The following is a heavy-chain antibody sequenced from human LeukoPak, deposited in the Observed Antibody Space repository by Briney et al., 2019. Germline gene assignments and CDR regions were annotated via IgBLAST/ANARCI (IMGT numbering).Heavy chain of an antibody. J-gene: IGHJ4*02. D-gene: IGHD6-19*01. CDR1: GSSITTDYF. CDR3: ATDSIAVAGSTNADY. V-gene: IGHV4-38-2*02. Sequence: SETLSLTCTVSGSSITTDYFWGWLRQTPGKGLEWFGSIFHSGRMYDSPSLRSRVTISVDTSKNQFSLKLRSVTAADTAVYYCATDSIAVAGSTNADYWGQGTLVTVSS. CDR2: IFHSGRM.